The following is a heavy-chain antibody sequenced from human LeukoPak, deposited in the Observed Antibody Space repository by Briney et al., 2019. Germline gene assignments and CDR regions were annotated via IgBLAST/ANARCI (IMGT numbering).Heavy chain of an antibody. J-gene: IGHJ4*02. CDR3: TIIITFGGVIVSDY. CDR1: GYTFTVYY. CDR2: INPNSGGT. D-gene: IGHD3-16*02. V-gene: IGHV1-2*02. Sequence: ASVKVSFTSSGYTFTVYYMHWVRQPPGQGHELMGWINPNSGGTNYAQKFHGRVTMTRDTSISTAYMQLSRLRSDDTAVDYCTIIITFGGVIVSDYWGQGTLVTVSS.